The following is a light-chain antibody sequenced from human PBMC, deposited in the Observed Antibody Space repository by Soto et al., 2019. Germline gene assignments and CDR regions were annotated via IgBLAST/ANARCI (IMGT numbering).Light chain of an antibody. CDR2: EVT. V-gene: IGLV2-8*01. CDR1: SSNIGGNS. J-gene: IGLJ1*01. CDR3: SAYAGSNTFV. Sequence: QSVMTQPPSVSAAPGQKVTISCSGSSSNIGGNSVSWYQQLPGTAPKLLIYEVTLRPSGVPDRFSGSKSGNTASLTVSGLQADDEADYYCSAYAGSNTFVFGTGTQLTVL.